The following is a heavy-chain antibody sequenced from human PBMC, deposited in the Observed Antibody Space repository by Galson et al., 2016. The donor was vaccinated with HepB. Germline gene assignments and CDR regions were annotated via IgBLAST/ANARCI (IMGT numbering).Heavy chain of an antibody. Sequence: SLRLSCAASGFNFSTFAMHWVRQPTGKGLEWVSAIGTAGDTYYPGSVRGRFTISRDKAKNSLYLQMNSLTAGDTAVYYCARGKFDCSGGTCRYYGLDVWGKGTAVTVPS. V-gene: IGHV3-13*01. CDR3: ARGKFDCSGGTCRYYGLDV. CDR2: IGTAGDT. CDR1: GFNFSTFA. D-gene: IGHD2-15*01. J-gene: IGHJ6*04.